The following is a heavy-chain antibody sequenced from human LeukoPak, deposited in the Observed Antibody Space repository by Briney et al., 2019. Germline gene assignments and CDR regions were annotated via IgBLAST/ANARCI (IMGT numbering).Heavy chain of an antibody. D-gene: IGHD3-22*01. V-gene: IGHV1-3*01. J-gene: IGHJ4*02. CDR1: GYTFTSYA. CDR3: ACYYDSSGYDY. CDR2: INAGNGNT. Sequence: ASVKVSCKASGYTFTSYAMHWVRQAPGQRLEWMGWINAGNGNTKYSQKFQGRVTITRDTSASTAYMELSNLRSEDTAVYYCACYYDSSGYDYWGQGTLVTVSS.